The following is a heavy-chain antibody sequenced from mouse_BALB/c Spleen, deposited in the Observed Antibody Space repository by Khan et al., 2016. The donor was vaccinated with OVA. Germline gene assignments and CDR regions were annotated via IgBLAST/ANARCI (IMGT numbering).Heavy chain of an antibody. CDR3: VREGAYHRADGWFAY. V-gene: IGHV1-4*01. Sequence: VQLQQSGAELARPGASVKMSCKASGYTFTSYTIHWVRQRPGQAPEWVGHINPSNYYTNYNQNFKDKATLIVDKSSSTAYMQLNSLTSEDSAGDYGVREGAYHRADGWFAYWGQGTLVTVSA. CDR2: INPSNYYT. CDR1: GYTFTSYT. J-gene: IGHJ3*01. D-gene: IGHD2-14*01.